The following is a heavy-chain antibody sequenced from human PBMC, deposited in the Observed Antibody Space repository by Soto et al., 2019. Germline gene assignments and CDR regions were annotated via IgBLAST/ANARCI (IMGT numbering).Heavy chain of an antibody. J-gene: IGHJ5*02. V-gene: IGHV3-74*03. CDR3: VRNRLLFPLAS. Sequence: EVLLVESGGVLVQPGESLRLSCVASGLTFISYWMHWVRQAPGKGLVWVSRINTDGSVAMYVDSVKGRFASSRENAQNTLYLHIIGLRAACPAVDYCVRNRLLFPLASLGQRTLVTVSS. D-gene: IGHD2-21*01. CDR2: INTDGSVA. CDR1: GLTFISYW.